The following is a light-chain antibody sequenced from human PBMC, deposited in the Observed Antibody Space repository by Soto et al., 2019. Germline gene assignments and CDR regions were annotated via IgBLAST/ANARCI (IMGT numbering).Light chain of an antibody. CDR2: KAS. Sequence: DIQMTQSPSTLSASVGDRVTITCRASQSLNNWLAWYQQKPGKVPKLLIYKASTLESGVPSRFSGSGSGTEFTLTISSLQPDDFVTYYCQQYNSNSRTFGQGTKVEVK. J-gene: IGKJ1*01. V-gene: IGKV1-5*03. CDR1: QSLNNW. CDR3: QQYNSNSRT.